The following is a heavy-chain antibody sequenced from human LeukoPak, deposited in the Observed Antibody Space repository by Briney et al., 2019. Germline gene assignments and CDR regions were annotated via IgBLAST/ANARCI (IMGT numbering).Heavy chain of an antibody. D-gene: IGHD3-16*01. Sequence: GGSLRLSCAASGFTFSGFWMSWVRHAPTKGREWVANIKYDGSDKRYVDSVKGRFTVCRDNANNSLYLQMNSLRAEDTAVYYCVRGGGSFDSWGQGTLVTVSS. V-gene: IGHV3-7*04. J-gene: IGHJ4*02. CDR3: VRGGGSFDS. CDR1: GFTFSGFW. CDR2: IKYDGSDK.